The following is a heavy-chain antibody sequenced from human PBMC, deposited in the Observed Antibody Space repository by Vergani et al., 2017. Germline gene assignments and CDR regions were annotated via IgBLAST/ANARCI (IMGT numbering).Heavy chain of an antibody. CDR2: INPNSGGT. D-gene: IGHD1-26*01. V-gene: IGHV1-2*02. Sequence: QVQLVQSGAEVKKPGDSVKVSCKASGYTFTGYYMHWVRQAPGQGLEWMGWINPNSGGTNYAQKFQGRVTMTRDTSISTAYMELSRLRSDDTAVYYCARPAYIVTARSYYNSDAFDIWGQGTMVTVSS. CDR3: ARPAYIVTARSYYNSDAFDI. CDR1: GYTFTGYY. J-gene: IGHJ3*02.